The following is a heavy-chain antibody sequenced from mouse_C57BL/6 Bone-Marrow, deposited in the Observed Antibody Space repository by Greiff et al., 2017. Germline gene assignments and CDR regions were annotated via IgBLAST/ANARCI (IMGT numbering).Heavy chain of an antibody. Sequence: VKLMESGPGLVQPSQSLSITCTVSGFSLTSYGVHWVRQSPGKGLEWLGVIWRGGSTDYNAAFMSRLSITKDNSKSQVFCKMNSLQADDTAIYYWAKTKDYDRWYFDVWGTGNTVTVSS. V-gene: IGHV2-5*01. J-gene: IGHJ1*03. CDR3: AKTKDYDRWYFDV. CDR2: IWRGGST. CDR1: GFSLTSYG. D-gene: IGHD2-4*01.